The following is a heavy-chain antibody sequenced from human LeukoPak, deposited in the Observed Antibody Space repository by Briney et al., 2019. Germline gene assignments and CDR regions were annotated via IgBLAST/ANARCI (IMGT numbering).Heavy chain of an antibody. CDR2: IYYSGST. Sequence: PSETLSLTCTVSGGSISSYYWSWIRQPPGKGPEWIGYIYYSGSTNYNPSLKSRFTISVDTSKNQFSLKLSSVTAADTAVYYCARGGIRITIFGVATRGFDYWGQGTLVTVSS. D-gene: IGHD3-3*01. V-gene: IGHV4-59*12. CDR1: GGSISSYY. CDR3: ARGGIRITIFGVATRGFDY. J-gene: IGHJ4*02.